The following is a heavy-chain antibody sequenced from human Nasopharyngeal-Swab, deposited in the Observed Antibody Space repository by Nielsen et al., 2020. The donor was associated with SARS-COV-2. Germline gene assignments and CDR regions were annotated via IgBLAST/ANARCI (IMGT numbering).Heavy chain of an antibody. V-gene: IGHV1-69*13. Sequence: SVKVSCKASGGTFSSYAISWVRQAPGQGLEWMGGIIPIFGTANYAQKFQGRVTITADESTSTAYMELSSLRSEDTAMYYCARSSGWYVTLDYWGQGTLVTVSS. D-gene: IGHD6-19*01. CDR2: IIPIFGTA. J-gene: IGHJ4*02. CDR3: ARSSGWYVTLDY. CDR1: GGTFSSYA.